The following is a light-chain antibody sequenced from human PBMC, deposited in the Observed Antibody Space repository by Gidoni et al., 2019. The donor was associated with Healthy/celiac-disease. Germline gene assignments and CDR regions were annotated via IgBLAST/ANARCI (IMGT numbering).Light chain of an antibody. CDR3: QQRSNWPPVYT. CDR2: DAS. J-gene: IGKJ2*01. CDR1: QSVSSY. Sequence: EIVLTQSPATLSLSPGKRATLSCRASQSVSSYLAWYQQKPGQAPRLLIYDASNRATGIPARFSGSGYGTDFTLTISSLEPEDFAVYYCQQRSNWPPVYTFGQGTKLEIK. V-gene: IGKV3-11*01.